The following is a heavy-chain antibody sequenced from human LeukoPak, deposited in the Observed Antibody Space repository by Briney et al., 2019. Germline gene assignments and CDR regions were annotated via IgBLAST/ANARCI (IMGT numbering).Heavy chain of an antibody. D-gene: IGHD3-10*01. CDR2: LSGSGGST. V-gene: IGHV3-23*01. CDR1: GFSFSTFS. CDR3: AKELKHYFGSGTYYIPYYGMDV. Sequence: GGSLRLSCAASGFSFSTFSMNWVRQAPGKGLEWVSGLSGSGGSTNYADSVKGRFTISRDNSKNPLYLQMLSLRAEDTAVYYCAKELKHYFGSGTYYIPYYGMDVWGQGTTVTVSS. J-gene: IGHJ6*02.